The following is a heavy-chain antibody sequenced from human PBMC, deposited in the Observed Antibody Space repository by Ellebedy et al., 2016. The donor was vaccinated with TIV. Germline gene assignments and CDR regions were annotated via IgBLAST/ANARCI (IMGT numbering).Heavy chain of an antibody. CDR3: ARYGVGSGLDY. J-gene: IGHJ4*02. CDR1: GFTFYRNA. V-gene: IGHV3-30-3*02. D-gene: IGHD6-19*01. CDR2: ISSDGNNK. Sequence: GESLKISCAASGFTFYRNAMHWVRRAPGKGLEGLAVISSDGNNKFYADSVKGRFTVSRDNSKTTLFVEMTSLRVEDTGVYYCARYGVGSGLDYWGQGTLVTVSS.